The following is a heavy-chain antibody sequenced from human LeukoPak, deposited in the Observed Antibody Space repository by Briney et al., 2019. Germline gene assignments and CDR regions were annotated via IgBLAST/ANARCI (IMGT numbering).Heavy chain of an antibody. CDR2: IYYSGST. Sequence: NPSETLSLTCTVSGGSISNYYWTWIRQPPGKGLEWIGYIYYSGSTNYNPSLKSRITISVDTSKNQFSLKLSSVTAADTAIYYCARAVLSYCSGGSCPYFDYWGQGTLVTVSS. D-gene: IGHD2-15*01. J-gene: IGHJ4*02. CDR3: ARAVLSYCSGGSCPYFDY. V-gene: IGHV4-59*01. CDR1: GGSISNYY.